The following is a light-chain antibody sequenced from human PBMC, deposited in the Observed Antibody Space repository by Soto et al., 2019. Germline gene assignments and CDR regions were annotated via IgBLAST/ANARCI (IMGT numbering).Light chain of an antibody. CDR3: TSYTSSSTPV. J-gene: IGLJ1*01. Sequence: QSALTQPASVSGSPGQAITISCTGTSSDVGGYNYVSWYQQHPGKAPKLMIYEVSNRPSGVSDRFSGSKSGNTASLTISGLQAEDEAHYYCTSYTSSSTPVFGTGTKVTVL. V-gene: IGLV2-14*01. CDR2: EVS. CDR1: SSDVGGYNY.